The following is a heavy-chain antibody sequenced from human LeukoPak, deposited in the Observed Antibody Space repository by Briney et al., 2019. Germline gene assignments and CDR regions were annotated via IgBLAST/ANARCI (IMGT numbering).Heavy chain of an antibody. Sequence: PGGSLRLSCAASGFTFSSYSMNWVRQAPGKGLEWVSYISSSGSTIYYADSVKGRFTISGDNAKNSLYLQMNSLRAEDTAIYYCAREWTSPSSGWHRQGWYFDDWGQGTLVTVSS. CDR3: AREWTSPSSGWHRQGWYFDD. CDR1: GFTFSSYS. V-gene: IGHV3-48*04. J-gene: IGHJ4*02. CDR2: ISSSGSTI. D-gene: IGHD6-19*01.